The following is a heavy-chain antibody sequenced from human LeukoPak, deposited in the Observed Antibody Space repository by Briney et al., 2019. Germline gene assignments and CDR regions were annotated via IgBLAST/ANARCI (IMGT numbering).Heavy chain of an antibody. CDR2: ISSNGGST. J-gene: IGHJ4*02. Sequence: PGGSLRLSCAASGVTFSSYAMHWVRQAPGKGLEYVSAISSNGGSTYYANSVKGRFTISRDNSKNTLYLQMGSLRAEDMAVYYCARVRLSGSYFFDYWGQGTLVTVSS. CDR3: ARVRLSGSYFFDY. V-gene: IGHV3-64*01. CDR1: GVTFSSYA. D-gene: IGHD1-26*01.